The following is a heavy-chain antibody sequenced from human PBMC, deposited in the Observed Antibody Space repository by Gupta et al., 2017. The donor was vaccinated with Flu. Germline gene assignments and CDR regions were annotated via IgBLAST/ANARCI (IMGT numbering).Heavy chain of an antibody. Sequence: QLQLQESGPGLVKPSETLSLPCTVPGGSISSSSYYWGWIRQPPGKGLEWSGSIYYSGSTYYNPSLKSRVTISVDTSKNQFSLKLSSVTAADTAVYYCARLPCGRAARPRDYWGQGTRVTVSS. CDR1: GGSISSSSYY. V-gene: IGHV4-39*01. CDR3: ARLPCGRAARPRDY. CDR2: IYYSGST. D-gene: IGHD6-6*01. J-gene: IGHJ4*02.